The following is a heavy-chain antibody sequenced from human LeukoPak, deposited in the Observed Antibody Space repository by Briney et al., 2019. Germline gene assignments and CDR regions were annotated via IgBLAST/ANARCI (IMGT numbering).Heavy chain of an antibody. CDR1: GGSISSYY. Sequence: PSETLSLTRTVSGGSISSYYWSWIRQPAGKGLEWIGRIYTSGSTNYNPSLKSRVTISVDTSKNQFSLKLSSVTAADTAVYYCARESIAATVDWFDPWGQGTLVTVSS. V-gene: IGHV4-4*07. D-gene: IGHD6-6*01. J-gene: IGHJ5*02. CDR3: ARESIAATVDWFDP. CDR2: IYTSGST.